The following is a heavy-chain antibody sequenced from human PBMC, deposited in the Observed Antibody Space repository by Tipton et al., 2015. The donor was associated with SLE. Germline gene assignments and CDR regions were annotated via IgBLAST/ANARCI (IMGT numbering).Heavy chain of an antibody. CDR3: ARDVTRHFGSGSSTYYYYYGMDV. V-gene: IGHV4-59*01. J-gene: IGHJ6*01. CDR1: AGSISNYY. D-gene: IGHD3-10*01. Sequence: GLVKPSGTLSLTCTVSAGSISNYYWSWIRQPPGKGLEWIGNIQNSGSTNYHPSLKSRVTISVDTSKNQISLNLSSVTAEDTAVYYCARDVTRHFGSGSSTYYYYYGMDVWGQGTTVTVSS. CDR2: IQNSGST.